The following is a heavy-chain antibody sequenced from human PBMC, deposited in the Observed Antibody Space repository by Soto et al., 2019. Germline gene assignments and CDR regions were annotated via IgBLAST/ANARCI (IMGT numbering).Heavy chain of an antibody. J-gene: IGHJ4*02. CDR2: ISYDGSNK. V-gene: IGHV3-30*04. Sequence: GSLRLSCAASGFTFSSYAMHWVRQAPGKGLEWVAVISYDGSNKYYADSVKGRFTISRDNSKNTLYLQMNSLRAEDTAVYYCARDSTGPGDGYNYLDYWGQGTLVTVSS. CDR3: ARDSTGPGDGYNYLDY. CDR1: GFTFSSYA. D-gene: IGHD5-12*01.